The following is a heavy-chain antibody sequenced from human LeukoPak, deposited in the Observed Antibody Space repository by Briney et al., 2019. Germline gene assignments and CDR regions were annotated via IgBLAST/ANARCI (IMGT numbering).Heavy chain of an antibody. J-gene: IGHJ2*01. V-gene: IGHV1-2*04. CDR3: ARVYAGGLGRDSGYFDL. CDR1: GYTFTSYY. Sequence: ASVKVSCKASGYTFTSYYMHWVRQAPGQGLEWMGWINPNSGGTNYAQKFQGWVTMTRDTSISTAYMELSRLRSDDTAVYYCARVYAGGLGRDSGYFDLWGRGTLVTVSS. D-gene: IGHD4-23*01. CDR2: INPNSGGT.